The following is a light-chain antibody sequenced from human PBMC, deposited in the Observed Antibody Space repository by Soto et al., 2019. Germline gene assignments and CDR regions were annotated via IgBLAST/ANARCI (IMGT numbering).Light chain of an antibody. CDR2: EVT. CDR3: SSYTGLNNVV. Sequence: QSALTQPPSASGSPGQSVTISCTGTSSDVGGYNFVSWYQQHPGKAPKLMIYEVTKRPSGVPDRFSGSKSGNTASLNVSGLQSEDEAYYYCSSYTGLNNVVFGGWTKLTVL. J-gene: IGLJ2*01. CDR1: SSDVGGYNF. V-gene: IGLV2-8*01.